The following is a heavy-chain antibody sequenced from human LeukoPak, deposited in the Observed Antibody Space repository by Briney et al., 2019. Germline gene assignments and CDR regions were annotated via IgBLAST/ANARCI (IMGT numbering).Heavy chain of an antibody. CDR1: GFTFSNAW. Sequence: GGSLRLSCAASGFTFSNAWMSWVRQAPGKGLEWIGRIKSKTDSGTTDYAAPVKGRFTISRDDSKNTLYLQMSSLKTEDTAVYYCTTEGVLTGDGEMDYWGQGTLVTVSS. J-gene: IGHJ4*02. V-gene: IGHV3-15*01. CDR3: TTEGVLTGDGEMDY. CDR2: IKSKTDSGTT. D-gene: IGHD7-27*01.